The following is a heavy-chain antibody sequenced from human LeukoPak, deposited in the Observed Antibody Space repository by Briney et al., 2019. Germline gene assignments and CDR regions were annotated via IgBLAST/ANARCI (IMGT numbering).Heavy chain of an antibody. V-gene: IGHV3-48*04. J-gene: IGHJ4*02. D-gene: IGHD3-22*01. CDR2: ISSSGSTK. CDR1: GFTFSSYS. CDR3: ARAHYYDSSGLDN. Sequence: GGSLRLSCAASGFTFSSYSMNWVRQAPGKGLEWVSYISSSGSTKDYADSVKGRFTVSRDNAKNSLFLQMNSLRVEDTAVYYCARAHYYDSSGLDNWGQGTLVTVSS.